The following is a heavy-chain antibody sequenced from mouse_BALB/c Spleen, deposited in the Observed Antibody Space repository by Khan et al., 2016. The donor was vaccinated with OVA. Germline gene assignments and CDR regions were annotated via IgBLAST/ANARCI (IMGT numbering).Heavy chain of an antibody. D-gene: IGHD2-4*01. Sequence: EVELVESGGGLVQPGGSLKLSCATSGFTFSDYYMYWVRQTPEKRLEGVAYISYGGGSTYYPDTVKGPFTISTYNATTTLYLQMRHLKSEDTAMYYCARHDYDGIAYWCQATLVTVSA. CDR1: GFTFSDYY. J-gene: IGHJ3*01. V-gene: IGHV5-12*02. CDR3: ARHDYDGIAY. CDR2: ISYGGGST.